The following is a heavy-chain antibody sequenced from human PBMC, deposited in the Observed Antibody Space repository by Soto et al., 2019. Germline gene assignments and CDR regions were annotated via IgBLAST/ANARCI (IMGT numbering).Heavy chain of an antibody. V-gene: IGHV3-23*01. Sequence: GGSLRLSCAASGFTFSSYAMSWVRQAPGKGLEWVSAISGSGGSTYYADSVKGRFTISRDNSKNTLYLQMNSLRAEDTAVYYCAKDSLLIAVAGTSWFDPWGQGTLVTVSS. CDR2: ISGSGGST. J-gene: IGHJ5*02. D-gene: IGHD6-19*01. CDR1: GFTFSSYA. CDR3: AKDSLLIAVAGTSWFDP.